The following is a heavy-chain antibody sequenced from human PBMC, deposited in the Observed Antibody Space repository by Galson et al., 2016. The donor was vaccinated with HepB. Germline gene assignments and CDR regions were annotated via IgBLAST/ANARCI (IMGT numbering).Heavy chain of an antibody. CDR1: GDSLTRGSFY. V-gene: IGHV4-31*03. Sequence: TLSLTCTVSGDSLTRGSFYWTWIRQLPGKGLEWIGYIYHSGNSHYNPSLKSRVTMSVDTSKNPFSLNLTSVTAADTAVYYCARAPGSFDIWGRGTMVTVSS. J-gene: IGHJ3*02. CDR3: ARAPGSFDI. CDR2: IYHSGNS.